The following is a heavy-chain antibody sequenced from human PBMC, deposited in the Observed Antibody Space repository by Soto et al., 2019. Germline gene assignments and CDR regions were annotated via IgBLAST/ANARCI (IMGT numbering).Heavy chain of an antibody. V-gene: IGHV1-18*04. Sequence: QVQLVQSGAEVKKPGASVKVSCKASGYTFTSYGISWVRQAPGQGLEWMGWISAYNGNTNYAQKLQVRVTMTTDTSTRIAYMELRSLGSDDTAVYYCARASKVTTPSWFDPWGQGTLVTVSS. D-gene: IGHD4-17*01. J-gene: IGHJ5*02. CDR2: ISAYNGNT. CDR1: GYTFTSYG. CDR3: ARASKVTTPSWFDP.